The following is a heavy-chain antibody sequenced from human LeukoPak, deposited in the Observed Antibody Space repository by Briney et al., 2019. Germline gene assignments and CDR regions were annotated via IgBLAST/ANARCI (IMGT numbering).Heavy chain of an antibody. V-gene: IGHV4-34*01. Sequence: SETLSLTCAVYGGSFSGYYWSWIRQPPGKGLEWIGEINHSGSTNYNPSLKSRVTISVDTSKNQFSLKLSSVTAADTAVYYCASNYYDKWFDPWGQGTLVTVSS. CDR1: GGSFSGYY. J-gene: IGHJ5*02. CDR2: INHSGST. CDR3: ASNYYDKWFDP. D-gene: IGHD3-22*01.